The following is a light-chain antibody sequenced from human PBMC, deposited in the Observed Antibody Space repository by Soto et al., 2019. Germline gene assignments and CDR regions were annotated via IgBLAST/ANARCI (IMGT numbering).Light chain of an antibody. V-gene: IGLV1-40*01. CDR1: SSNIGAGYD. Sequence: QSVLTQPPSVSGAPGQRVTISCTGSSSNIGAGYDVHWYQQLPGKAPKLLIYGNDNRPSGVPERFSGSKSGTSASLAITGLRADDEADYYCSSFAGSNNLAFGGGTKLTVL. CDR2: GND. CDR3: SSFAGSNNLA. J-gene: IGLJ3*02.